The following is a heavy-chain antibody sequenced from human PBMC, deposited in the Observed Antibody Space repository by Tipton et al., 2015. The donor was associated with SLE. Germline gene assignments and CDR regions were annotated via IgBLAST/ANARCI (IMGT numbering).Heavy chain of an antibody. CDR3: ARHYGSSFDF. CDR2: IYTSGGT. Sequence: TLSLTCTVSGGSISSGNYYWSWIRQPAGKGLEWIGRIYTSGGTNYNPSLESRVTISVDTSKNQFSLNLTSVTVADTAVYYCARHYGSSFDFWGQGTLVTVSS. CDR1: GGSISSGNYY. D-gene: IGHD6-13*01. V-gene: IGHV4-61*02. J-gene: IGHJ4*02.